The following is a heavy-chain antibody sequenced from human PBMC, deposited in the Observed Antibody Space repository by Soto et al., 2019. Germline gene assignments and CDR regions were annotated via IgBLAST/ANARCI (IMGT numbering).Heavy chain of an antibody. V-gene: IGHV4-30-2*01. CDR2: IYHSGST. D-gene: IGHD1-26*01. CDR3: ARFSGRYYFDY. J-gene: IGHJ4*02. CDR1: GGSISSGGYS. Sequence: SETLSLTCAVSGGSISSGGYSWSWIRQPPGKGLEWIGYIYHSGSTYYNPSLKSRVTISVDRCKNQFSLKLSSVSAADTAVYYCARFSGRYYFDYWGQGTLVSVSS.